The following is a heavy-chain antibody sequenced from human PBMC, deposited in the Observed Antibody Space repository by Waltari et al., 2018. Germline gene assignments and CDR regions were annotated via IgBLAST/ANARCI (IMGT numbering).Heavy chain of an antibody. D-gene: IGHD1-20*01. CDR3: AKVRRYNWNGGDYFDY. J-gene: IGHJ4*02. CDR1: GFTFSSYA. Sequence: EVQLLESGGGLVQPGGSLRLSCAASGFTFSSYAMSWVRQAPGKGLEWVSVIYGGGSTYYADSVKGRFTISRDNSKNTLYLQMNSLRAEDTAVYYCAKVRRYNWNGGDYFDYWGQGTLVTVSS. V-gene: IGHV3-23*03. CDR2: IYGGGST.